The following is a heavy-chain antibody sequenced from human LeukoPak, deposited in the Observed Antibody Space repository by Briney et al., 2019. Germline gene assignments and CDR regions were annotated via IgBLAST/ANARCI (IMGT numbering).Heavy chain of an antibody. CDR1: GFTFSKAW. Sequence: GGSLRLSCAVSGFTFSKAWMSWVRQTPGKGLEWVGRILSNIDGGTTDYAAPVKGRFTISRDNAKNTLYLQMNSPRVEDTAVYYCVRVEIGTYHGMDVWGQGTTVTVSS. V-gene: IGHV3-15*05. CDR3: VRVEIGTYHGMDV. D-gene: IGHD2-2*01. J-gene: IGHJ6*02. CDR2: ILSNIDGGTT.